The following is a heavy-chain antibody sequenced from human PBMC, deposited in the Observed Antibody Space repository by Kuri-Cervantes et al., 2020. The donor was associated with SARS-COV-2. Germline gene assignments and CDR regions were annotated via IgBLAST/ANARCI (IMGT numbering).Heavy chain of an antibody. CDR1: GYTFSTYA. Sequence: SVKVSCQASGYTFSTYAITWVRQAPGQGLEGMGRIIPMFGTGNNAQKFQGRVTISADETTSTAYMELSGLRSDDTAGYYFATTPLAAAGMYYYYYDMDVWGKGTTVTVSS. D-gene: IGHD6-13*01. CDR3: ATTPLAAAGMYYYYYDMDV. CDR2: IIPMFGTG. V-gene: IGHV1-69*13. J-gene: IGHJ6*03.